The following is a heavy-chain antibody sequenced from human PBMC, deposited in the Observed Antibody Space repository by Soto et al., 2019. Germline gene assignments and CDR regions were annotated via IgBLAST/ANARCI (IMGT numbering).Heavy chain of an antibody. CDR1: VGSISSGDYY. D-gene: IGHD3-22*01. Sequence: SETLSLTCTVSVGSISSGDYYWIWLRQPPGKGLEWIGYIYYSGSTYYNPSLKSRVTISVDTSKNQFSLKLSSVTAADTAVYYCARGSYYYDSSGPSDAFDIWGQGTMVTVSS. J-gene: IGHJ3*02. CDR3: ARGSYYYDSSGPSDAFDI. V-gene: IGHV4-30-4*08. CDR2: IYYSGST.